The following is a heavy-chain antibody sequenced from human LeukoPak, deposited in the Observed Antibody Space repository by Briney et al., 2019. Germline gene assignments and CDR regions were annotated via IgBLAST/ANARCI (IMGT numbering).Heavy chain of an antibody. Sequence: QSGGSLRLSCAASGFTFSSYEVNWARRAPGKGLEWISYISSRGSTIYYADSVKGRFTISRDNAKNSLYLQMNSLRAEDTAVYYCASGAYRDYFDYWGQRTLVTVSS. D-gene: IGHD1-26*01. CDR2: ISSRGSTI. CDR3: ASGAYRDYFDY. V-gene: IGHV3-48*03. J-gene: IGHJ4*02. CDR1: GFTFSSYE.